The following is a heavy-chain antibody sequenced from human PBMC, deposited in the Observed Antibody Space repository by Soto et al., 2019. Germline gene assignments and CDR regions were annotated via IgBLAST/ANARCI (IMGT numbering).Heavy chain of an antibody. CDR3: ARSVDP. CDR1: GGSIFSSSYY. CDR2: IYYSGTT. J-gene: IGHJ5*02. V-gene: IGHV4-39*07. Sequence: PSETLSLTCIVSGGSIFSSSYYWGWIRQPPGKGLEWIGGIYYSGTTHHNPSLKSRITISADTSKNQFSLKLSSVTAADTAVYYCARSVDPWGQGTLVTVSS.